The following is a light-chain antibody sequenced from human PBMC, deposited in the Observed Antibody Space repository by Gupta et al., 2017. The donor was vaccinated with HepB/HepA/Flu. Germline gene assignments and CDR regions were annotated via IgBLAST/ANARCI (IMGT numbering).Light chain of an antibody. J-gene: IGKJ4*01. V-gene: IGKV3-20*01. Sequence: EIVLTRSPGTLSLSPGERATLSCSARQSVSNSLAWYQQIPGQAPRLLITAASTRATGIPDRFSGSGSGTDFTLTITRLGPENFAVYYCQQYSSSLTFGGGTKVEMK. CDR1: QSVSNS. CDR2: AAS. CDR3: QQYSSSLT.